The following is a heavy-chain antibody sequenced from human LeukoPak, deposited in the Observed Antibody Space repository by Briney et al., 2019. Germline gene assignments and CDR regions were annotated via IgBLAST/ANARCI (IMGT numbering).Heavy chain of an antibody. CDR2: IIPIFGTA. CDR1: GYTFTSYG. D-gene: IGHD1-1*01. Sequence: LVKVSCKASGYTFTSYGISWVRQAPGQGLEWMGGIIPIFGTANYAQKFQGRVTITADESTSTAYMELSSLRSEDTAVYYCARDEVQSPWGQGTLVTVSS. V-gene: IGHV1-69*13. CDR3: ARDEVQSP. J-gene: IGHJ5*02.